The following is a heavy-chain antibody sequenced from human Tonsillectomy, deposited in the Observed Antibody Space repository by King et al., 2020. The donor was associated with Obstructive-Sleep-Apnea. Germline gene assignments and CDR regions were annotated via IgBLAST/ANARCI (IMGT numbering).Heavy chain of an antibody. J-gene: IGHJ5*02. Sequence: VQLVESGGGLVQPGGSLRLSCAASGFTFSSYAMSWVRQAPGKGVEWVSSISGSGVGTYYADSVKGRFTISRDNSKNTLYLQMNSLRAEDTAVYYCAKDFRAAPGSNWFDPWGQGTLVPVSS. V-gene: IGHV3-23*04. D-gene: IGHD6-13*01. CDR2: ISGSGVGT. CDR1: GFTFSSYA. CDR3: AKDFRAAPGSNWFDP.